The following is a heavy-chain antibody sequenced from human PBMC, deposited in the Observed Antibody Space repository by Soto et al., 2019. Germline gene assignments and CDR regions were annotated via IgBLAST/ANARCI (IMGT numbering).Heavy chain of an antibody. CDR3: ARDTYYYDSSGYYYHNDY. CDR1: GYTFTSYG. J-gene: IGHJ4*02. Sequence: QVQLVQSGAEVKKPGASVKVSCKASGYTFTSYGISWVRQAPGQGLEWMGWISAYNGNTNYVQKLQGRVTMTTDTSTSTAYMELRSLRSDDTAVYYCARDTYYYDSSGYYYHNDYWGQGTLVTVSS. V-gene: IGHV1-18*01. CDR2: ISAYNGNT. D-gene: IGHD3-22*01.